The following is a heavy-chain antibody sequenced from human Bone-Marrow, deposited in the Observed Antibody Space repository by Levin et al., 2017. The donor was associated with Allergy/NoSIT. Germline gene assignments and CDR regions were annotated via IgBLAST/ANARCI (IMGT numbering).Heavy chain of an antibody. D-gene: IGHD2-21*02. CDR3: ARGGDVVGELGGDSFYYNGMDV. J-gene: IGHJ6*02. V-gene: IGHV3-21*01. CDR1: GFTFRNYS. CDR2: ISTLSNYM. Sequence: TGGSLRLSCEASGFTFRNYSMNWVRQAPGKGLEWVSSISTLSNYMYYGDSVKGRFTISRDDAKNSLYLQMNSLTAEDTALYFCARGGDVVGELGGDSFYYNGMDVWGQGTTVTV.